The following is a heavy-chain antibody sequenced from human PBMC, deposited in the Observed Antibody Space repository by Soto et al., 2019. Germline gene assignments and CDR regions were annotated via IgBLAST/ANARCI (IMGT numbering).Heavy chain of an antibody. D-gene: IGHD3-3*01. J-gene: IGHJ6*02. CDR1: GGSITGYY. CDR3: ARDQYDFRSGSYYYAMEV. V-gene: IGHV4-59*01. Sequence: SETLSLTCTVSGGSITGYYWSWIRQPPGKGLEFIGYIYHSGATEYTPSLKSRVTISVDTSRDQVSLRLRSVTRADTAVYYCARDQYDFRSGSYYYAMEVWGQGTKVTVSS. CDR2: IYHSGAT.